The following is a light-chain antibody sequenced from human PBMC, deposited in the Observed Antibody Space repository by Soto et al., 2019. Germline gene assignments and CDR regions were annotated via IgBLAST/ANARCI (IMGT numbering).Light chain of an antibody. CDR2: DAS. J-gene: IGKJ2*01. Sequence: EIVLTQSPATLSLSPGEGATLSCRASQSVSKYLAWYQQKPGQPPRLLIYDASSRAIGTPARFIGSGSGTDFTLTISSLEPEDFAVYYCQQRSNWPPGYTFGQGTKVEIK. V-gene: IGKV3-11*01. CDR3: QQRSNWPPGYT. CDR1: QSVSKY.